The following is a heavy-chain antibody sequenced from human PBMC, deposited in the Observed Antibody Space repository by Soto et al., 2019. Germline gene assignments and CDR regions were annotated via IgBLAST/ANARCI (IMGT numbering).Heavy chain of an antibody. CDR1: GYTFTSYG. D-gene: IGHD5-18*01. V-gene: IGHV1-18*03. CDR2: ISAYNGNT. Sequence: QVQLVQSGAEVKKPGASVKVSCKVSGYTFTSYGISWVRQAPGQGLESRGWISAYNGNTNYAQRRQGRVTLTTDTSTSTAYMELRSLRSDDMDVYFCARAPALNVNTAQKFDYWGQGTLVTVSS. CDR3: ARAPALNVNTAQKFDY. J-gene: IGHJ4*02.